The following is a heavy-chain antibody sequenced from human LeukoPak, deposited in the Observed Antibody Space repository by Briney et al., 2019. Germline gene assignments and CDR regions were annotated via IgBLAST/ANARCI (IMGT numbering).Heavy chain of an antibody. CDR1: SGSSRSYY. D-gene: IGHD5-24*01. CDR3: ARGDGHTYSLDY. V-gene: IGHV4-4*07. J-gene: IGHJ4*02. Sequence: SETLSLMCTFSSGSSRSYYWSWIRQTPGNGLECIGRIHAGGTTRYNPSLERRVTMSLDTPRNFFSLKLRSVTAADSAVYYCARGDGHTYSLDYWGQGTMVTVSS. CDR2: IHAGGTT.